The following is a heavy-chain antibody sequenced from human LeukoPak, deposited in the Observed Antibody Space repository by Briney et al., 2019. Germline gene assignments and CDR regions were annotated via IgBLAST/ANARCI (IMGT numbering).Heavy chain of an antibody. V-gene: IGHV2-5*02. J-gene: IGHJ4*02. CDR1: GFSVNTGGVG. CDR3: AHSRYDSWSGYYKGFDY. D-gene: IGHD3-3*01. CDR2: IYRDDGQ. Sequence: SGPTLVKPTQTLTLTCTFSGFSVNTGGVGVGWIRQPPGKALGWLALIYRDDGQRYSPSLRSRLTITKDTSKNQVVLTMTNMDSVDTATYYCAHSRYDSWSGYYKGFDYWGQGTLVTVSS.